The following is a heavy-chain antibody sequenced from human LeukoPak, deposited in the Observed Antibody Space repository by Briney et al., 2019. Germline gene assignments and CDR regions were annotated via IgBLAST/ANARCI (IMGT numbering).Heavy chain of an antibody. J-gene: IGHJ6*03. D-gene: IGHD3-10*01. CDR3: ARVTMVRGVINYYYMDV. CDR2: ISAYNGNT. V-gene: IGHV1-18*01. CDR1: GYTFTSYG. Sequence: GASVKVSCKASGYTFTSYGISWVRQAPGQGLEWMGWISAYNGNTNYAQKLQGRVTMTTDTSTSTAYMELRSLRSDDTAVYYCARVTMVRGVINYYYMDVWGKGTTVTVSS.